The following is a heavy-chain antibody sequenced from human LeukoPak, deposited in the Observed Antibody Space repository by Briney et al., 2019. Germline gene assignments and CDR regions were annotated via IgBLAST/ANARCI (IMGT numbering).Heavy chain of an antibody. Sequence: SETLSLTCTVSGGSISSSSYYWGWIRQPPGKGLEWIGSIYYSGSTYYNASLKSRVTISVDTSKNQFSLKLSSVTAADTAVYYCAREIAGLYGSGSYPDYWGQGTLVTVSS. CDR3: AREIAGLYGSGSYPDY. CDR1: GGSISSSSYY. D-gene: IGHD3-10*01. J-gene: IGHJ4*02. V-gene: IGHV4-39*02. CDR2: IYYSGST.